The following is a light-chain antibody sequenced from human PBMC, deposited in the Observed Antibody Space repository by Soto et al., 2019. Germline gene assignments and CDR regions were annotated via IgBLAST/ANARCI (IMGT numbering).Light chain of an antibody. CDR2: AAS. CDR3: QQGDSFPRT. V-gene: IGKV1-12*01. Sequence: DIQMTQSPSSVSASVGDRVTITCRASQSISSSLAWYQQKPGTVPKLLIYAASSLQSGVPSRFSGSGAGTEYALSITSLQPEDFGTYYCQQGDSFPRTFGQGTRLDIK. J-gene: IGKJ5*01. CDR1: QSISSS.